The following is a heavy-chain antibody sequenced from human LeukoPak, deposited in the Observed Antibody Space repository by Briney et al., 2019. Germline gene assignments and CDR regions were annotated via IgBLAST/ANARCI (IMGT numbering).Heavy chain of an antibody. D-gene: IGHD3-10*01. CDR3: ARVDYYGSGSYFYYYYYMDV. CDR2: IYYSGST. Sequence: SETLSLTCTVSGGSISSYYWSWIRQPPGKGLEWIGYIYYSGSTNYNPSLKSRVTISVDKSKNQFSLKLSSVTAADTAVYYCARVDYYGSGSYFYYYYYMDVWGKGTTVTVSS. V-gene: IGHV4-59*12. J-gene: IGHJ6*03. CDR1: GGSISSYY.